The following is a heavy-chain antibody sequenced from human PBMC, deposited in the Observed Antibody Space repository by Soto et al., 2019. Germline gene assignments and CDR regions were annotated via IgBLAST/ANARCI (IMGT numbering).Heavy chain of an antibody. CDR3: ARRSDQSGCFAF. J-gene: IGHJ4*02. CDR2: SYWDDDK. CDR1: GFSLTSGVG. Sequence: QITLKESGPTLLKPTQTLTLTCTFSGFSLTSGVGVGWIRQPPGKALEWLALSYWDDDKRYSPSLKSRLPITEDLAKILVGLILTNTDPVDTATYSGARRSDQSGCFAFWGQGNLVTVSS. D-gene: IGHD6-19*01. V-gene: IGHV2-5*02.